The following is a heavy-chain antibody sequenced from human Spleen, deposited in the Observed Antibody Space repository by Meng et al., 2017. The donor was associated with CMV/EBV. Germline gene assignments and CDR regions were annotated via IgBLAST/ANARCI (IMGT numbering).Heavy chain of an antibody. V-gene: IGHV3-30*04. CDR3: AREWGFSYTSSWYYGLDV. Sequence: GESLKISCEASGFIFSRYAMDWVRQAPGKGLEWVAIISNEGTEKYYSDSVKGRFTISRDNSKNTVYLQMNSLRAEDTAIYYCAREWGFSYTSSWYYGLDVWGQGTTVTVSS. J-gene: IGHJ6*02. CDR1: GFIFSRYA. D-gene: IGHD6-13*01. CDR2: ISNEGTEK.